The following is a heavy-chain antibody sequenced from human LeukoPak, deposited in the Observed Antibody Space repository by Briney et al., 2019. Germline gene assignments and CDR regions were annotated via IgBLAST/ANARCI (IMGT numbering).Heavy chain of an antibody. J-gene: IGHJ3*01. V-gene: IGHV3-21*01. CDR3: VRDTVDSSGYSYAFDL. D-gene: IGHD3-22*01. CDR1: GFTFSRYS. Sequence: GGSLRLSCAVSGFTFSRYSMNWVRQAPGKGLEWVSSISNIGTPIYYADSVKGRFTISRDNAKNSLYLQMNSLSAEDTAVYYCVRDTVDSSGYSYAFDLWGQGTMVTVSS. CDR2: ISNIGTPI.